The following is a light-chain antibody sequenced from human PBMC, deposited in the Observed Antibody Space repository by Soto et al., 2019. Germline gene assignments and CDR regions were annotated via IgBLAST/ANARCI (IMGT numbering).Light chain of an antibody. Sequence: QSVLTQPASVSGSPGQSITISCTGTSSDVGGYNYVSWYQQHPGKAPKLMIYEVSNRPSGVSNRFSGSKSGNTASLTISGLQAEDEADYYGSSYTSSSTPRVFGTGTKVTVL. J-gene: IGLJ1*01. CDR1: SSDVGGYNY. CDR3: SSYTSSSTPRV. CDR2: EVS. V-gene: IGLV2-14*01.